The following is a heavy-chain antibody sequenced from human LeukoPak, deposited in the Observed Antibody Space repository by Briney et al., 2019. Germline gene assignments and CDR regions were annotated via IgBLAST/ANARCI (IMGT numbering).Heavy chain of an antibody. J-gene: IGHJ6*03. V-gene: IGHV4-34*01. CDR3: ARGRLCSSTSCYDVYYYYYYMDV. CDR2: INRSGGT. Sequence: SETLSLTCAVYGGSFSGYYWSWIRQPPGKGLEWIGEINRSGGTNYTPSLKSRVTISVDTSKNQFSLKLSSVTAADTAVYYCARGRLCSSTSCYDVYYYYYYMDVWGKGTTVPVSS. D-gene: IGHD2-2*01. CDR1: GGSFSGYY.